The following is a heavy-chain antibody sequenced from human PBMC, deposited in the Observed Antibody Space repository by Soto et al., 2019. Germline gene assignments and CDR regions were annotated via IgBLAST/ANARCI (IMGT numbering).Heavy chain of an antibody. J-gene: IGHJ4*02. D-gene: IGHD1-26*01. CDR3: AREGDGGSYLPY. CDR1: GFTFSSYS. Sequence: EVQLVESGGGLVQPGGSLRLSCAASGFTFSSYSMNWVRQAPGKGLEWVSYISSGSTTIYYADSVKGRFTISTDNAKNSVFLQLNSLRDEDTAVYYCAREGDGGSYLPYWGQGTLVTVSS. V-gene: IGHV3-48*02. CDR2: ISSGSTTI.